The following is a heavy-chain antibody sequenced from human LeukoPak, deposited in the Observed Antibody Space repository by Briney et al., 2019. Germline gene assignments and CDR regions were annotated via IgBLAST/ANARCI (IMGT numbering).Heavy chain of an antibody. D-gene: IGHD2-15*01. CDR3: ARAWSFDY. J-gene: IGHJ4*02. CDR2: INPGDSDA. CDR1: GYIFTSYW. V-gene: IGHV5-51*01. Sequence: GESLKISCKGSGYIFTSYWIGWVRQMPGKGLECVGIINPGDSDARYRPSFQGEVIISADKSISTAYLQWSSLKASDTAMYYCARAWSFDYWGQGTLVTVSS.